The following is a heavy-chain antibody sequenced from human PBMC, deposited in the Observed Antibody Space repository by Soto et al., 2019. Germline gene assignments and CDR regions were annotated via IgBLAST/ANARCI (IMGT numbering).Heavy chain of an antibody. J-gene: IGHJ3*02. D-gene: IGHD6-6*01. Sequence: EVQLLESGGGLVQPGGSLRLSCAASGFTFSSYARSWVRQAPGKGLEWVSAISGSGGSTYYADSVKGRFTISRDNSKNTLYLQMNSLRAEDTAVYYCANEYSSSGDAFDIWGQGTMVTVSS. CDR1: GFTFSSYA. V-gene: IGHV3-23*01. CDR3: ANEYSSSGDAFDI. CDR2: ISGSGGST.